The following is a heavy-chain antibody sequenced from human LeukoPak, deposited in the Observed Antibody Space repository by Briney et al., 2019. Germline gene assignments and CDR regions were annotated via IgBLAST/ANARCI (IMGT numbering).Heavy chain of an antibody. CDR3: AKETDSSGYYYASYGMDV. V-gene: IGHV3-9*01. CDR1: GFTFDDYA. Sequence: PGRSLRLSYAASGFTFDDYAMHWVRQAPGKGLEWVSGISWNSGSIGYADSVKGRFTISRDNAKNSLYLQMNSLGAEDTALYYCAKETDSSGYYYASYGMDVWGQGTTVTVSS. D-gene: IGHD3-22*01. CDR2: ISWNSGSI. J-gene: IGHJ6*02.